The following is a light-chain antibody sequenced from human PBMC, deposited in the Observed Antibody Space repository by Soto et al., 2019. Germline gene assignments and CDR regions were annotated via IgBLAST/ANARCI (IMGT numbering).Light chain of an antibody. Sequence: IQMTQSPSTLSASVGDRVTITCRASRSLQTWLAWYQQKPGKVPKLLIYQASSLQNGVPARFIGSGSGTEFTLTISSLQPDDVATYYCQQSYSTPRTFGQGTKVDIK. J-gene: IGKJ2*01. CDR3: QQSYSTPRT. CDR2: QAS. CDR1: RSLQTW. V-gene: IGKV1-5*03.